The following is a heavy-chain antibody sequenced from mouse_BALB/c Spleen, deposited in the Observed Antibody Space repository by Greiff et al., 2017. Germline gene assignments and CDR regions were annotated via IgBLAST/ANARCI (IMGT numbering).Heavy chain of an antibody. Sequence: GQLVASGGGLVKPGGSLKLSCAASGFPFSSYAMSWVRQTPEKRLEWVASISSGGSTYYPDSVKGRFTISRDNATNILYLQMRSLRSEDTAMYYCARGGEVLRSFAYWGQGTLVTVSA. CDR2: ISSGGST. V-gene: IGHV5-6-5*01. D-gene: IGHD1-1*01. CDR1: GFPFSSYA. J-gene: IGHJ3*01. CDR3: ARGGEVLRSFAY.